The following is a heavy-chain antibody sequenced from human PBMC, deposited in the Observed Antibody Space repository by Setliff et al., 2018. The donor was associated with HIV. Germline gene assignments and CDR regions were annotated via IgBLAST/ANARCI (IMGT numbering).Heavy chain of an antibody. CDR1: GYTFTGYY. V-gene: IGHV1-46*01. J-gene: IGHJ3*02. CDR3: ARSHAVAFDI. CDR2: INPSGGST. D-gene: IGHD4-4*01. Sequence: ASVKVSCKASGYTFTGYYMHWVRQAPGQGLEWRGIINPSGGSTSYAQKFQGRVTMTRDTYTSTVYMELSSLRSEDTAVYYCARSHAVAFDIWGQGTMVTVSS.